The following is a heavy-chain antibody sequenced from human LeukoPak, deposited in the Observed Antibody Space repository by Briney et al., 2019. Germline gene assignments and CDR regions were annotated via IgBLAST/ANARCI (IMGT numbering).Heavy chain of an antibody. Sequence: GGSLRLSCAASGFTFSDYYMSWIRQAPGKGLEWISYISSSGDPIYYADSVKGRFTISRDNAKKSLYLQMNSLRAEDTAVYYCARVKKAVANNWFDPWGQGTLVTVSS. D-gene: IGHD6-19*01. CDR2: ISSSGDPI. V-gene: IGHV3-11*04. J-gene: IGHJ5*02. CDR1: GFTFSDYY. CDR3: ARVKKAVANNWFDP.